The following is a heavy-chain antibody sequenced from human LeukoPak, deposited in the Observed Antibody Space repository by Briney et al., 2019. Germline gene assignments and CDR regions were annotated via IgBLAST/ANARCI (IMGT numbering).Heavy chain of an antibody. Sequence: PSQTLFLTCTVSGGSISSGGYYWSWIRQPPGKGLEWIGEINHSGSTNYNPSLKSRVAISVDTSKNQFSLKLSSVTAADTAVYYCARGGSGWYRRNFDYWGQGTLVTVSS. D-gene: IGHD6-19*01. CDR1: GGSISSGGYY. J-gene: IGHJ4*02. CDR2: INHSGST. V-gene: IGHV4-30-2*01. CDR3: ARGGSGWYRRNFDY.